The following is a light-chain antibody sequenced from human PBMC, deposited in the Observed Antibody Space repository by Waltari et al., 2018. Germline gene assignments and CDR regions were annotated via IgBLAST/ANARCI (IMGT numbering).Light chain of an antibody. CDR2: AVT. CDR1: SSDVGGYSL. V-gene: IGLV2-23*02. Sequence: QSALTQPASVSGSPGQSITISCTGSSSDVGGYSLVSWYQQHPGKAPKLMIYAVTKRPSGCSHRVSGSKSGNTASLTISGLQPEDEADYYCCSYAGSTTSSVVFGTGTKVIVL. J-gene: IGLJ1*01. CDR3: CSYAGSTTSSVV.